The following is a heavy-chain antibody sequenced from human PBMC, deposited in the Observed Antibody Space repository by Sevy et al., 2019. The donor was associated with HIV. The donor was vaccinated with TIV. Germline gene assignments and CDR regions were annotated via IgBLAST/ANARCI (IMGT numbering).Heavy chain of an antibody. Sequence: GGSLRLSCAASGFDFSIYSMSWVRQAPGKGLEWVSTLSFGCGKINYADSVKGRFTISRDNSKSSVYLQMNNMRVEATAFYYCAREGCTKPHDYWGQGTLVTVSS. V-gene: IGHV3-23*01. CDR1: GFDFSIYS. CDR2: LSFGCGKI. CDR3: AREGCTKPHDY. J-gene: IGHJ4*02. D-gene: IGHD2-8*01.